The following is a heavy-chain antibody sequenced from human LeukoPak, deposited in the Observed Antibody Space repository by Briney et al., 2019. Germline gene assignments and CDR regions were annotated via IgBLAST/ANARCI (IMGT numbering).Heavy chain of an antibody. CDR1: GITFTTYA. CDR3: AGAYQLPDMDV. CDR2: ISRAGAT. V-gene: IGHV3-23*01. J-gene: IGHJ6*03. D-gene: IGHD2-2*01. Sequence: QPGGSLGLSCAASGITFTTYAMSWVRQAPGKGLEWVSAISRAGATYYADSVKGRFTISRDSSKNTLYLEMNSLRAEDSAVYYCAGAYQLPDMDVWGKGATVTVSS.